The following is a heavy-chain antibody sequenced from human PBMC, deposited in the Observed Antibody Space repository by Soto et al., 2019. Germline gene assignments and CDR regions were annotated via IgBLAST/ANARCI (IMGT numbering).Heavy chain of an antibody. CDR3: ARVRLRGYCSGGSCPYYFDY. CDR1: GFTFSDYY. V-gene: IGHV3-11*01. Sequence: GGSLRLSCAASGFTFSDYYMSWIRQAPGKGLEWVSYISSSGSTIYYADSVKGRFTISRDNAKNSLYLQMNSLRAEDTAVYYCARVRLRGYCSGGSCPYYFDYWGQGTLVTVSS. CDR2: ISSSGSTI. D-gene: IGHD2-15*01. J-gene: IGHJ4*02.